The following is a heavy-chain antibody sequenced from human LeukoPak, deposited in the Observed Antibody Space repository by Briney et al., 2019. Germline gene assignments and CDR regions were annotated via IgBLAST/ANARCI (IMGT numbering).Heavy chain of an antibody. CDR2: ISGSGVSGGNT. V-gene: IGHV3-23*01. CDR1: GFTFSSYA. D-gene: IGHD4-23*01. Sequence: GGSLRLSCAASGFTFSSYAMSWVRQAPGKGLEWVSNISGSGVSGGNTYYADSVKGRFTISRDNSKNTLYLQMNSLRTEGTAVYYCAKSGNNRFDYWGQGTLVTVSS. J-gene: IGHJ4*02. CDR3: AKSGNNRFDY.